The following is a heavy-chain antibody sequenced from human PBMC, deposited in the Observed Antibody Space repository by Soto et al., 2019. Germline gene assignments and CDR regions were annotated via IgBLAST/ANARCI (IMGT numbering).Heavy chain of an antibody. CDR1: GFTFSSYS. CDR3: ARDSLPYDFWSGYYWAYYFDY. CDR2: ISSSSSTI. D-gene: IGHD3-3*01. J-gene: IGHJ4*02. Sequence: EVQLVESGGGLVQPGGSLRLSCAASGFTFSSYSMNWVRQAPGKGLEWVTYISSSSSTIYYADSVKGRFTISRDNAKYSLYVQMNSLRDEDTAVYYCARDSLPYDFWSGYYWAYYFDYWGQGTLVTVSS. V-gene: IGHV3-48*02.